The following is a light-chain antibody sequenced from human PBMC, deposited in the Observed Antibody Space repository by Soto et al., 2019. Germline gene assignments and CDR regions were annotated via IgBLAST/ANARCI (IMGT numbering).Light chain of an antibody. CDR2: AAS. V-gene: IGKV1-39*01. J-gene: IGKJ2*01. CDR1: QRISNY. CDR3: QRSYNTPFT. Sequence: DIQMTQSPSSLSASVGDRVTITCRASQRISNYLNGYQQKPGTAPKHLLYAASTLQSGVPSRFSGSGSRTDFTLTISHVEPEDFATYSSQRSYNTPFTFGQGTKLEIK.